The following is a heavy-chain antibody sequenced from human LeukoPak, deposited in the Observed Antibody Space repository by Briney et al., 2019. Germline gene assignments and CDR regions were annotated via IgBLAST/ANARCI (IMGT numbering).Heavy chain of an antibody. D-gene: IGHD3-16*01. J-gene: IGHJ3*02. V-gene: IGHV3-7*01. CDR3: ARVGAFRAFDI. CDR2: IKQDGSEK. Sequence: PGGSLRLSCAASGFTFSSYWMSWVRQAPGKGLEWVANIKQDGSEKYYVDSVKGRFTISRDNAKNSLYLQMNSLRAEGTAVYYCARVGAFRAFDIWGQGTMVTVSS. CDR1: GFTFSSYW.